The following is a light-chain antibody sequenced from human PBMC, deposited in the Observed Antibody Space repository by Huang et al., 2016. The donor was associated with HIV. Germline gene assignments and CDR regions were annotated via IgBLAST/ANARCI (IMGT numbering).Light chain of an antibody. J-gene: IGKJ2*01. Sequence: EIVLTQSPGTLSLSPGDRGTLSCRASPRVRSSSLAWYQQKPGQAPRLLIYGASSRATGIPDRFSGSGSGSGTDFTLTISGLEPEDFAIYYCQQYGTSPFTFGQGTKLEI. CDR2: GAS. V-gene: IGKV3-20*01. CDR3: QQYGTSPFT. CDR1: PRVRSSS.